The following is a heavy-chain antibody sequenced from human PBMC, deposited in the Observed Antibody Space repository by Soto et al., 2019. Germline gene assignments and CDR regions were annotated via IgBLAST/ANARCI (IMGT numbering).Heavy chain of an antibody. V-gene: IGHV3-30-3*01. Sequence: QVQLVESGGGVVQPGRSLRLSCAVSGFTFSSYAMDWVRQAPGKGLEWVAVISYDGSNTYHADSVKGRFTISRDNSKNSRYLQMNSLRAEDTAVYYCASPQSCWYTPRKGFDYWCQGALVTVSS. CDR3: ASPQSCWYTPRKGFDY. CDR2: ISYDGSNT. CDR1: GFTFSSYA. J-gene: IGHJ4*02. D-gene: IGHD6-19*01.